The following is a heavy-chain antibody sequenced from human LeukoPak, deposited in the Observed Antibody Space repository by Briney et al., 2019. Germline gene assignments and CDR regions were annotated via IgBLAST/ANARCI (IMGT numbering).Heavy chain of an antibody. CDR3: ARHEGDTSGSYMYNWFDP. V-gene: IGHV4-59*08. CDR2: IYYSGST. Sequence: SETQSLTCTVSGGSISRYFWSWIRQPPGKGLEWIGYIYYSGSTNSYPSLRSRVTISVDTSKNQVSLKLSSVTAADTAVYYCARHEGDTSGSYMYNWFDPWGQGTLVTVSS. J-gene: IGHJ5*02. CDR1: GGSISRYF. D-gene: IGHD3-22*01.